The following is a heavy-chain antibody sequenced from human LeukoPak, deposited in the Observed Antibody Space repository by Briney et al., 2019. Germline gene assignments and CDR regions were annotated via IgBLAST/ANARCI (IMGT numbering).Heavy chain of an antibody. CDR1: GFTFSRYG. V-gene: IGHV3-33*08. Sequence: GSLRLSCSASGFTFSRYGMHWVRQAPGKGLEWVAVIWYDGSNEYYADSVKGRFTISRDNSKNTLYLQMNSLRAEDTAVYYCANNFDYWGQGTLVTVSS. CDR2: IWYDGSNE. J-gene: IGHJ4*02. CDR3: ANNFDY.